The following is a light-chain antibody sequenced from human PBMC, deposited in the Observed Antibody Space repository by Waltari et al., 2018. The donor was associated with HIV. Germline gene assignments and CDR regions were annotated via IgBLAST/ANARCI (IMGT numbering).Light chain of an antibody. CDR3: QSADSTGTYWV. CDR2: RDK. CDR1: ALPTQH. J-gene: IGLJ3*02. Sequence: SYELTQPPSASVSPGQTARTPCSGDALPTQHAFWYQQRPGQAPVMVIYRDKERPSGIPDRFSGSSAGTTVTLTISGVQAEDEADYYCQSADSTGTYWVFGGGTKLTVL. V-gene: IGLV3-25*03.